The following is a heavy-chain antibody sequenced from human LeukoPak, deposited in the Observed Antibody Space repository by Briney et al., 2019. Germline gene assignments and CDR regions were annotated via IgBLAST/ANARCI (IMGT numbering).Heavy chain of an antibody. CDR2: IIPIFGTA. D-gene: IGHD4-11*01. CDR3: ARGTSPYSNYVPITN. Sequence: GASVKVSCKASGGTFSSYAISWVRQAPGQGLEWMGGIIPIFGTANYAQKFQGRVTITTDESTSTAYMELSSLRSEDTAVYYCARGTSPYSNYVPITNWGQGTLVTVSS. J-gene: IGHJ4*02. V-gene: IGHV1-69*05. CDR1: GGTFSSYA.